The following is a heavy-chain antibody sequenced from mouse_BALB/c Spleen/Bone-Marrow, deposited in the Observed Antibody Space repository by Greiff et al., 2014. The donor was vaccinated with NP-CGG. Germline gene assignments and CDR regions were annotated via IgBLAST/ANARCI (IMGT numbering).Heavy chain of an antibody. D-gene: IGHD1-1*01. V-gene: IGHV5-17*02. Sequence: EVKLMESGGGLVQPGGSRKLSCAASGFTFSSFGIHWVRQAPEKGLEWVAYISSDSSTIYYADTVKGRFIISRDNPKNTLFLQMTSLRSEDTAMYYCARSNYVGYYAMDYWGQGTSVTVSS. CDR3: ARSNYVGYYAMDY. J-gene: IGHJ4*01. CDR1: GFTFSSFG. CDR2: ISSDSSTI.